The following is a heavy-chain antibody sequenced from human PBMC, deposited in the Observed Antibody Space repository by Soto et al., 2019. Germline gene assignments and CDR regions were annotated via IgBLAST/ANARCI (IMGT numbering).Heavy chain of an antibody. CDR2: ISGSGGST. V-gene: IGHV3-23*01. Sequence: EVQLLESGGGLVHPGGSLRLYCAASGFTFDNYAMTWVLQAPGKGLEWVSLISGSGGSTYYADSVKGRFTNSRDNSKNALYLQMNGLRAEYTAVYYCAKRGLSPDYWGQGTLVTVSS. J-gene: IGHJ4*02. CDR3: AKRGLSPDY. CDR1: GFTFDNYA.